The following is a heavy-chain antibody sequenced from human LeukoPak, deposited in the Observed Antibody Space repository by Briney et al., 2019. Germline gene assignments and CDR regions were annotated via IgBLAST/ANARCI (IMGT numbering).Heavy chain of an antibody. D-gene: IGHD6-25*01. CDR2: IRAGGGST. CDR1: GFTFSNYA. J-gene: IGHJ4*02. CDR3: ARDIAAFDY. V-gene: IGHV3-23*01. Sequence: GGSLRLSCAASGFTFSNYAMTWVRQAPGKGLEWVSGIRAGGGSTNFADSVRGRFTLSTDNSKNTLYLQMNSLRAEDTAVYYCARDIAAFDYWGQGTLVTVSS.